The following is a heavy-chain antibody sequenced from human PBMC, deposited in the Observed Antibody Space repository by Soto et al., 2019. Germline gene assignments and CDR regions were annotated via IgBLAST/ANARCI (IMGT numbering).Heavy chain of an antibody. CDR2: ISTYNGNT. V-gene: IGHV1-18*01. CDR1: GYTFTSYG. J-gene: IGHJ4*02. D-gene: IGHD6-19*01. Sequence: ASVKVSCKASGYTFTSYGFSWVRQAPGQGLEWMGWISTYNGNTIYAQKLQGRVTMTTDTSTSTAYMELRSLRSDDTAVYYCARDLAVARIAYWGQGTLVTVSS. CDR3: ARDLAVARIAY.